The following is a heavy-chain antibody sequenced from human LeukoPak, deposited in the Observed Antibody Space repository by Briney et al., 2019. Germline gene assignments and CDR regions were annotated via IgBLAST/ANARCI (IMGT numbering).Heavy chain of an antibody. CDR1: GFTFDDYA. Sequence: GGSLRLSCAASGFTFDDYAMHWVRQAPGKGLEWVSGISWNSGSIGYADSVKGRFTISRDNAKNSLYLQMNSLRAEDMALYYCAKDSGAWLSSPGFDYWGQGTLVTVSS. CDR2: ISWNSGSI. V-gene: IGHV3-9*03. J-gene: IGHJ4*02. CDR3: AKDSGAWLSSPGFDY. D-gene: IGHD5-24*01.